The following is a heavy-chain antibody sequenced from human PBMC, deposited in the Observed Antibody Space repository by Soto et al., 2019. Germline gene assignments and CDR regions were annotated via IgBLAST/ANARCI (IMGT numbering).Heavy chain of an antibody. J-gene: IGHJ6*03. CDR1: GFTFSDYY. Sequence: GGSLRLSCAASGFTFSDYYMSWIRQAPGKGLEWVSYISSSGSTIYYADSVKGRFTISRDNAKNSLYLQMNSLRAEDTAVYYCAGGIRAGHCSGGSCYSDYYYMDVWGKGTTVTVSS. V-gene: IGHV3-11*01. CDR2: ISSSGSTI. CDR3: AGGIRAGHCSGGSCYSDYYYMDV. D-gene: IGHD2-15*01.